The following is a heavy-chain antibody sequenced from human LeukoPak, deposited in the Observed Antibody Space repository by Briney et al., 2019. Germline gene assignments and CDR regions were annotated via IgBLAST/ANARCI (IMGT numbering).Heavy chain of an antibody. CDR2: IYYSGST. V-gene: IGHV4-59*01. CDR3: ARAQYYDFWSGYYTPYYYYGMDV. J-gene: IGHJ6*02. D-gene: IGHD3-3*01. CDR1: GVSISSYY. Sequence: SETLSLTCTVSGVSISSYYWSWIRQPPGKGLEWIGYIYYSGSTNYNPSLKSRVTISVDTSKNQFSLKLSSVTAADTAVYYCARAQYYDFWSGYYTPYYYYGMDVWGQGTTVTVSS.